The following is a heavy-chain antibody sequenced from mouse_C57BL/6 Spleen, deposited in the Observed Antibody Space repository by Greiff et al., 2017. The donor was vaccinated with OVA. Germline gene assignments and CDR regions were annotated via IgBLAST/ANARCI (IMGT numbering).Heavy chain of an antibody. V-gene: IGHV1-52*01. CDR1: GYTFTSYW. CDR2: IDPSDSET. CDR3: ARRGSYYYGSSPYAMDY. Sequence: VQLQQPGAELVRPGSSVKLSCKASGYTFTSYWMHWVKQRPIQGLEWIGNIDPSDSETHYNQKFKDKATLTVDKSSSTAYMQLSSLTSEDSAVYYCARRGSYYYGSSPYAMDYWGQGTSVTVSS. D-gene: IGHD1-1*01. J-gene: IGHJ4*01.